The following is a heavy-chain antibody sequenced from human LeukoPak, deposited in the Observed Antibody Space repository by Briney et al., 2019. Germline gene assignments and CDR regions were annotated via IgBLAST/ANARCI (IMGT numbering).Heavy chain of an antibody. D-gene: IGHD3-9*01. V-gene: IGHV5-51*01. CDR1: GYSFTSYW. CDR3: ARHETFLARFDILTGRNYYYGMDV. Sequence: RGESLKISCKGSGYSFTSYWIGWVRQMPGKGLEWMGIIYPGDSDTRYSPSFQGQVTISADKSISTAYLQWSSLKASDTAMYYCARHETFLARFDILTGRNYYYGMDVWGQGTTVTVSS. J-gene: IGHJ6*02. CDR2: IYPGDSDT.